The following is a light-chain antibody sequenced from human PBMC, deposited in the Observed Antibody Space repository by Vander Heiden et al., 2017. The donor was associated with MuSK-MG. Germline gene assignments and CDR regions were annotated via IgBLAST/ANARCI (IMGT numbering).Light chain of an antibody. V-gene: IGLV2-23*02. CDR3: SSYTVSSTVI. CDR1: SSDIGRHNF. Sequence: QSALTQPATVSGSPGQSITISCTGTSSDIGRHNFVSWYQQRPGKAPKLIIYEVTKRTSDVSNLFSGSKSGNTASLTISGLQAEDEAYYYCSSYTVSSTVIFGGGTKVTVL. CDR2: EVT. J-gene: IGLJ2*01.